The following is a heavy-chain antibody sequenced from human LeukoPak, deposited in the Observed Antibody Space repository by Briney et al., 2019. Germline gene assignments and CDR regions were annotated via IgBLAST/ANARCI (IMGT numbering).Heavy chain of an antibody. D-gene: IGHD6-13*01. CDR3: ARGASSWYPQTGYFDY. J-gene: IGHJ4*02. CDR1: GRSFSGYY. CDR2: INHSGST. V-gene: IGHV4-34*01. Sequence: SETLSLTCAVYGRSFSGYYWSWIRQPPGKGLEWIGEINHSGSTNYNPSLKSRVTISVDTSKNQFSLKLSSVTAADTAVYYCARGASSWYPQTGYFDYWGQGALVTVSS.